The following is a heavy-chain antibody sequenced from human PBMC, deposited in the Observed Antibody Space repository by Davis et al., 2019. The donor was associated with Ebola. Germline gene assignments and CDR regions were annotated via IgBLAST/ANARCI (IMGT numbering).Heavy chain of an antibody. CDR2: INPSGGST. V-gene: IGHV1-46*01. CDR3: ARGVSKGDYVLYYYGMDV. D-gene: IGHD4-17*01. Sequence: AASVTVSCKASGYTFTGYYMHWVRQAPGQGLEWMGIINPSGGSTSYAQKFQGRDTMTRDTSTSTVYMELSSLRSEDTAVYYCARGVSKGDYVLYYYGMDVWGQGTTVTVSS. J-gene: IGHJ6*02. CDR1: GYTFTGYY.